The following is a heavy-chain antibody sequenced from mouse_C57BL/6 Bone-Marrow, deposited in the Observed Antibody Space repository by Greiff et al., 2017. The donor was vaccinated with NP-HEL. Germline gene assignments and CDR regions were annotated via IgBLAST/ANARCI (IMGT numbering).Heavy chain of an antibody. CDR2: IYPGSGNT. Sequence: QVQLQQSGAELARPGASVKLSCKASGYTFTSYGISWVKQRTGQGLEWIGEIYPGSGNTYYNEKFKGKATLTADKSSSTAYMELRSLTSEDSAVYFCARGYYGSSLAWFAYWGQGTLVTVSA. J-gene: IGHJ3*01. V-gene: IGHV1-81*01. CDR3: ARGYYGSSLAWFAY. D-gene: IGHD1-1*01. CDR1: GYTFTSYG.